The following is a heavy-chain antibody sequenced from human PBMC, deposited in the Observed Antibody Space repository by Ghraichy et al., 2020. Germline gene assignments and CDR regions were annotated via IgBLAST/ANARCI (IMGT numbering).Heavy chain of an antibody. V-gene: IGHV3-23*01. CDR3: AKDTTMIASAVDH. Sequence: LSLTCAASGFTFTSYAMSWVRQPPGKGLEWVSAISGSGGSTYYTDSVKGRFTISRDNSKNTMYLQMNSLRAEDTAIYYCAKDTTMIASAVDHWGQGTLVTVSS. CDR1: GFTFTSYA. CDR2: ISGSGGST. D-gene: IGHD3-22*01. J-gene: IGHJ4*02.